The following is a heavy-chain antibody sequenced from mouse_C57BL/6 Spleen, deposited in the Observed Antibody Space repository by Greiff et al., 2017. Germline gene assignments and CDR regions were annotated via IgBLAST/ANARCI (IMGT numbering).Heavy chain of an antibody. V-gene: IGHV1-26*01. CDR1: GYTFTDYY. CDR3: ARGVQLRRTSAWFAY. Sequence: EVQLQQSGPELVKPGASVKISCKASGYTFTDYYMNWVKQSHGKSLEWIGDINPNNGGTSYNQKFKGKATLTVDKSSSTAYMELRSLTSEDSAVYYCARGVQLRRTSAWFAYWGQGTLVTVSA. CDR2: INPNNGGT. D-gene: IGHD2-4*01. J-gene: IGHJ3*01.